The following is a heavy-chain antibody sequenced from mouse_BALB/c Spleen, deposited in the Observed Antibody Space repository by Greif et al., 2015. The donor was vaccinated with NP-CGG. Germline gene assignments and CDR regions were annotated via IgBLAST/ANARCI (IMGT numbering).Heavy chain of an antibody. D-gene: IGHD2-3*01. V-gene: IGHV1S81*02. CDR1: GYTFTSYW. CDR2: INPSNGRT. Sequence: QVQLQQSGAELVKPGASVKLSCKASGYTFTSYWMHWVKQRPGQGLEWIGEINPSNGRTNYNEKFKSKATLTVGKSSSTAYMQLSSLTSEDSAVYYCARNDGYLDYWGQGTTLTVSS. J-gene: IGHJ2*01. CDR3: ARNDGYLDY.